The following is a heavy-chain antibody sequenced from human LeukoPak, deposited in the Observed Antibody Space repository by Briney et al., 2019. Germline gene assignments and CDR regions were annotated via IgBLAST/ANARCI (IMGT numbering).Heavy chain of an antibody. J-gene: IGHJ5*02. Sequence: PGMSLRLSCAVSGVTLSPYGMRWVRQHPGKRLEWVAVISYEGGTQQYADSVKGRFIISRDNHRNTLYLQMNILRTEDTAVYYCAKEGTPQVSTWYDLWGQGTQVIVSS. CDR2: ISYEGGTQ. D-gene: IGHD3-10*01. CDR3: AKEGTPQVSTWYDL. V-gene: IGHV3-30*18. CDR1: GVTLSPYG.